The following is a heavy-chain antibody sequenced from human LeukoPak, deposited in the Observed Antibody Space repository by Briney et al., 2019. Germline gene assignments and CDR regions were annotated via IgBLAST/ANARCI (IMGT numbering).Heavy chain of an antibody. J-gene: IGHJ3*02. CDR3: ARENDYGDYAGAFDI. V-gene: IGHV1-18*01. CDR1: GYSFTNYG. CDR2: VSGYNGHT. Sequence: ASVKVSCKASGYSFTNYGFSWVRQAPGQALEWMGWVSGYNGHTKYAQNLQGRATMTRDTSTGTVYMELRSLRSDDTAVYYCARENDYGDYAGAFDIWGQGTMVTVSA. D-gene: IGHD4-17*01.